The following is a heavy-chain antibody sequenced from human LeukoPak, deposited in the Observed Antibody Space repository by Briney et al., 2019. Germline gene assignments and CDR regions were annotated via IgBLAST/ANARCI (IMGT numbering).Heavy chain of an antibody. D-gene: IGHD3-10*01. V-gene: IGHV4-34*01. CDR2: INHSGST. Sequence: SETLSLTCAVYGGSFSGYYWSWIRQPPGKGLEWIGEINHSGSTNYNPSLKSRVTISVDTSKNQSSLKLSSVTAADTAVYYCARGVLLWFGELAMASRYYYYMDVWGKGTTVTVSS. CDR3: ARGVLLWFGELAMASRYYYYMDV. CDR1: GGSFSGYY. J-gene: IGHJ6*03.